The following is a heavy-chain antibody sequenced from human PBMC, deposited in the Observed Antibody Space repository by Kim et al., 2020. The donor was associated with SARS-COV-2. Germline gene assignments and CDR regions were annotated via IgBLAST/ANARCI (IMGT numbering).Heavy chain of an antibody. CDR3: ARTQVPVPFLDSHTWFDP. CDR1: GYTFIDYS. V-gene: IGHV1-2*02. CDR2: ISPKDGDT. J-gene: IGHJ5*02. Sequence: ASVKVSCKASGYTFIDYSLHWVRQAPGRGLEWMGWISPKDGDTKYSQNFQDRVVMTSDASITTAYFELTRLRPDDTAVYFCARTQVPVPFLDSHTWFDPWGQGTLVTVSS.